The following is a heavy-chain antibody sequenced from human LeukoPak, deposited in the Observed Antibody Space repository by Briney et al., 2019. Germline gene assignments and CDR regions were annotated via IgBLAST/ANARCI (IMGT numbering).Heavy chain of an antibody. CDR3: AREQGTTGTTRRAFVI. V-gene: IGHV4-39*07. Sequence: PSETLSLTCTVSGGSISSSSYYWGWIRQPPGKGLEWIGRIYYSGSTYYNPSLKSRVTISVDTSKNQCSLKLSSVTAADTAVYYCAREQGTTGTTRRAFVIWGQGTMVTVSS. J-gene: IGHJ3*02. CDR2: IYYSGST. D-gene: IGHD4-17*01. CDR1: GGSISSSSYY.